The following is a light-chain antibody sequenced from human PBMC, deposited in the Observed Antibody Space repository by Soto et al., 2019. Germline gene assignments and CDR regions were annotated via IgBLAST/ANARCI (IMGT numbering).Light chain of an antibody. CDR3: QQYGTSLFT. Sequence: EIVLTQFPGSLSLSPGERANLSCRASQSVSSSSLAWYQQKPGQAPRLLIYAASRRATGIPDRFSGSGSGTDFTLTISRLEPEDFAVYYCQQYGTSLFTFGPGTNVDIK. CDR1: QSVSSSS. V-gene: IGKV3-20*01. J-gene: IGKJ3*01. CDR2: AAS.